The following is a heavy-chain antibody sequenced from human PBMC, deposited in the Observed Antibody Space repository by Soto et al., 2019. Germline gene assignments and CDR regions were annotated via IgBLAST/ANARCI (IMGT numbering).Heavy chain of an antibody. Sequence: QVPVLQSGAEVKKPGASVKVSCKTSGYTFTNHPMQWVRQAPGQGLEWMGWINPNSGDTNYAQKFQGRVTMARDTSISTAYMELRRLRSDDTAVYYCAREGYTGYGNFDYWGQGTLVTVSS. V-gene: IGHV1-2*02. J-gene: IGHJ4*02. CDR1: GYTFTNHP. D-gene: IGHD5-12*01. CDR3: AREGYTGYGNFDY. CDR2: INPNSGDT.